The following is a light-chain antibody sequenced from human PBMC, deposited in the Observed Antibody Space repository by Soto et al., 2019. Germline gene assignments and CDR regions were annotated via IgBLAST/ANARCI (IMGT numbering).Light chain of an antibody. CDR3: QQRSNWPS. J-gene: IGKJ5*01. CDR2: DAS. V-gene: IGKV3-11*01. CDR1: QSVSSY. Sequence: IVLTQSPATLSLSPRERATLSCRASQSVSSYLAWYQHKPGQAPRLLIYDASNRATGSPARFSGSGYGTDFTLTISSLEPEDFALYYCQQRSNWPSFGQGTRLEIK.